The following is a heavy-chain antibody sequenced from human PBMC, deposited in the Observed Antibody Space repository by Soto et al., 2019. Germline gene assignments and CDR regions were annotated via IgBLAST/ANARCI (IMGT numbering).Heavy chain of an antibody. J-gene: IGHJ3*02. CDR1: GGSISSGGYY. CDR3: ARDQTRNNDYGGNGPDDDAFDI. D-gene: IGHD4-17*01. CDR2: IYYSGST. Sequence: QVQLQESGPGLVKPSQTLSLTCTVSGGSISSGGYYWSWIRQHPGKGLEWIGYIYYSGSTYYNPSLKSRVTISVDTSKNQFSLKLSSVTAADTAVYYCARDQTRNNDYGGNGPDDDAFDIWGQGTMVTVSS. V-gene: IGHV4-31*03.